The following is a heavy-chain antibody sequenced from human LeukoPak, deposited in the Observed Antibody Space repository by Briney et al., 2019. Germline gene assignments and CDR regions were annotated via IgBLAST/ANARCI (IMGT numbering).Heavy chain of an antibody. J-gene: IGHJ4*02. CDR1: GFTFSSYA. CDR2: ISGGGGST. V-gene: IGHV3-23*01. Sequence: GGSLRLSCAASGFTFSSYAMSWVRQAPGKGLEWVSAISGGGGSTYYADSVKGRFTISRDNSKNTLYLQMNSLRAEDTAVYYCAKYPSMIVVVIYPIVDYWGQGTLVTVSS. CDR3: AKYPSMIVVVIYPIVDY. D-gene: IGHD3-22*01.